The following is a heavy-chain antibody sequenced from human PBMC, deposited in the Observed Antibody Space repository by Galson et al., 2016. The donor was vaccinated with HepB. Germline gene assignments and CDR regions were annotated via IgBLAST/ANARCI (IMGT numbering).Heavy chain of an antibody. V-gene: IGHV5-51*01. Sequence: QSGAEVKKPGESLKISCQGFGYDFPSYWLGWVRQMPGKGLEWMGIIDPRDSDTKYNPSFQGQVTMSADKSITTAYLQWNSLKASDTAIYYCARGGVTGTHGGYWGQGTLVTVSS. CDR3: ARGGVTGTHGGY. CDR1: GYDFPSYW. J-gene: IGHJ4*02. D-gene: IGHD1-1*01. CDR2: IDPRDSDT.